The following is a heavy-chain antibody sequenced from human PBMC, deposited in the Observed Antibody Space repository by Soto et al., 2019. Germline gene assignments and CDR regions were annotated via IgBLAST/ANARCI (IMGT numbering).Heavy chain of an antibody. CDR2: IYPGDSYT. V-gene: IGHV5-51*01. D-gene: IGHD2-8*01. J-gene: IGHJ5*02. CDR1: VYGFTSYW. CDR3: ARGYCTTSICDPWFDP. Sequence: GESLKISCTGVVYGFTSYWIAWVRQMPCKGLEWMGIIYPGDSYTRYNPSFQGQVTISADKSITTAYLQWSSLKASDTAMYYCARGYCTTSICDPWFDPWGQGTLVTVSS.